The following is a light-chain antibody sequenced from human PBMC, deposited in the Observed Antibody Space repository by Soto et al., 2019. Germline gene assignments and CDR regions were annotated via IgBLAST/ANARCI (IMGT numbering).Light chain of an antibody. CDR2: TAS. J-gene: IGKJ4*01. CDR3: QLSYSSFT. Sequence: DIQMTQYPSSLAASIGDIVTITCRSSQTIGNYLNWYQQKPGKAPILLIYTASTVQSGVPSRFSGSGSGTEFTLTISGLQPEDFATYYCQLSYSSFTFGGGTKVDIK. CDR1: QTIGNY. V-gene: IGKV1-39*01.